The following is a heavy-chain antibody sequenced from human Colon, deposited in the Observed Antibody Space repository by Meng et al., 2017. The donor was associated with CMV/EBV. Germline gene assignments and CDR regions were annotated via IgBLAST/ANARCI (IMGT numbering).Heavy chain of an antibody. V-gene: IGHV3-23*01. J-gene: IGHJ4*02. CDR2: VSSSGRYT. CDR3: AKVSANYDSSGSHSSFDF. Sequence: FTFSNYAMRGGRQAPGKGLEWVSAVSSSGRYTYYADCVKGRFTISRDNSKNTQYLQMNSLRAEDTAVYYCAKVSANYDSSGSHSSFDFRGQGTLVTVSS. D-gene: IGHD3-22*01. CDR1: FTFSNYA.